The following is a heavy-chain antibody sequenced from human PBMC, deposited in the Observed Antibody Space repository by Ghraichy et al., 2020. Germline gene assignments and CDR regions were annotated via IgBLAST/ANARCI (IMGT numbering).Heavy chain of an antibody. V-gene: IGHV3-64*01. D-gene: IGHD6-19*01. J-gene: IGHJ4*02. CDR2: IGTNELNT. CDR3: ARDDQKWLVDH. CDR1: GFAFSRYT. Sequence: GGSLRLSCAASGFAFSRYTMHWVRQAPGKGLEFVSAIGTNELNTTYVNSVKDRFTISRDNSKNTVFLQMGSLSVEDTAMYYCARDDQKWLVDHWGQGTLVTVSS.